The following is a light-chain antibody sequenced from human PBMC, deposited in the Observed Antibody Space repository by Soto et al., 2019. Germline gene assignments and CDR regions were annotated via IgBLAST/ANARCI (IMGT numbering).Light chain of an antibody. CDR1: SSDVGYYNY. V-gene: IGLV2-8*01. CDR3: SSHAGRNNYVI. Sequence: QSALTQPPSASGSPGQSVTISCTGTSSDVGYYNYVSWYQQHPDKAPKLMIYEVNNRPSGVPDRFSGSRSGNMASLTVSGLQAEDEASYYCSSHAGRNNYVIFGGGTKLTVL. J-gene: IGLJ2*01. CDR2: EVN.